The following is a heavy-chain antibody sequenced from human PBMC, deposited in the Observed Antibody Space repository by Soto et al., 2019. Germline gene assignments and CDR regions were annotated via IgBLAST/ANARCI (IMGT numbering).Heavy chain of an antibody. CDR1: GGSISSSNW. Sequence: QVQLQESGPGLVKPSGTLSLTCAVSGGSISSSNWWSWVRQPPGKGLEWIGESDHSGSTNDNPSLKSRVTISVDKSKNQFSLKLSSVTAADSAVYYCARDRVAGTSSEWYFDLWGRGTLVTVSS. CDR3: ARDRVAGTSSEWYFDL. J-gene: IGHJ2*01. V-gene: IGHV4-4*02. CDR2: SDHSGST. D-gene: IGHD6-19*01.